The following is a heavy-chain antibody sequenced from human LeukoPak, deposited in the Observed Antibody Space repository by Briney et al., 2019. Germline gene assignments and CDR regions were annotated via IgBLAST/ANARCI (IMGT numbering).Heavy chain of an antibody. J-gene: IGHJ5*02. CDR2: IYTSGSA. Sequence: SETLSLTCTVSGGSISSSRHYWSWIRQPAGKGVEWIGHIYTSGSANYNPSLKSRVTISVDMSKNQFSLKLSSVTAADTAVYYCARARTYYDLLTGSRSKEVWFDPWGQGTLVTVSS. CDR1: GGSISSSRHY. V-gene: IGHV4-61*09. D-gene: IGHD3-9*01. CDR3: ARARTYYDLLTGSRSKEVWFDP.